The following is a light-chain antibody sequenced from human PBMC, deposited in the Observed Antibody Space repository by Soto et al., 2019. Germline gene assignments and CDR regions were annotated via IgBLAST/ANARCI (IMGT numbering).Light chain of an antibody. V-gene: IGKV3-20*01. CDR3: QQYGGSPFT. CDR1: QSFRGL. CDR2: DAY. J-gene: IGKJ3*01. Sequence: EVVLTQSPVTLSLSPGERATLSCRASQSFRGLLAWYQQKPGQAPRLLIYDAYNRATGIPDRFSGSGSGTDFVLNINRLEVEDFGVYYCQQYGGSPFTFGPGTRVDIK.